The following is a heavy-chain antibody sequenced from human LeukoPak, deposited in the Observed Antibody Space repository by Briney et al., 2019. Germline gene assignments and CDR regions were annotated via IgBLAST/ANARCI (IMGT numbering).Heavy chain of an antibody. CDR3: ARVEGLSYYYYYYGMDV. J-gene: IGHJ6*02. D-gene: IGHD4/OR15-4a*01. Sequence: PGGSLRLSCVASGFTFSSYAIHWVRQAPGKGPEWVAIISYDGSDKYYADSVKGRFTISRDNAKNSLYLQMNSLRDEDTAVYYCARVEGLSYYYYYYGMDVWGQETTVTVSS. V-gene: IGHV3-30-3*01. CDR1: GFTFSSYA. CDR2: ISYDGSDK.